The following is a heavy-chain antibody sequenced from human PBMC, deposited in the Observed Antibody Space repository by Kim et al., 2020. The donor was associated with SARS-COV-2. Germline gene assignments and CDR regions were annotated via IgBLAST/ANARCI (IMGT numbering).Heavy chain of an antibody. D-gene: IGHD3-22*01. V-gene: IGHV2-5*02. CDR2: IYWDDDK. CDR3: AHLARRLLGDSGYYPHNWFDP. Sequence: SGPTLVKPTQTLTLTCTFSGFSLSTSGVGVGWIRQPPGKALEWLALIYWDDDKRYSPSLKSRLTITKDTSKNQVVLTMTNMDPVDTATYYCAHLARRLLGDSGYYPHNWFDPWGQGTLVTVSS. CDR1: GFSLSTSGVG. J-gene: IGHJ5*02.